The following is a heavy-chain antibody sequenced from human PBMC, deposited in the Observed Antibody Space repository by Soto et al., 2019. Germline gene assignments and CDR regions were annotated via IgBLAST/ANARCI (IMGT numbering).Heavy chain of an antibody. CDR1: GGSISSSNW. V-gene: IGHV4-4*02. CDR2: IYHSGST. D-gene: IGHD6-13*01. CDR3: ARQPSTNSSSWLFDY. Sequence: SETLSLTCAVSGGSISSSNWWSWVRQPPGKGLEWIGEIYHSGSTNYNPSLKSRVTISVDKSKNQFSLKLSSVTAADTAVYYCARQPSTNSSSWLFDYWGQGTLVTISS. J-gene: IGHJ4*02.